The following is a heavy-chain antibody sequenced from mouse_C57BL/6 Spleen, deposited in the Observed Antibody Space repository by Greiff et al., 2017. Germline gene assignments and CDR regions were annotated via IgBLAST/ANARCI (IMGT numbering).Heavy chain of an antibody. CDR3: ARRVQRGFDY. Sequence: QVQLQQPGAELVRPGSSVKLSCKASGYTFTSYWMDWVKQRPGQGLEWIGNIYPSDSETHYNQKFKDKATLTVDKSSSTAYMQLSSLTSEDSAVYYCARRVQRGFDYWGQGTTLTVSS. CDR2: IYPSDSET. CDR1: GYTFTSYW. V-gene: IGHV1-61*01. J-gene: IGHJ2*01.